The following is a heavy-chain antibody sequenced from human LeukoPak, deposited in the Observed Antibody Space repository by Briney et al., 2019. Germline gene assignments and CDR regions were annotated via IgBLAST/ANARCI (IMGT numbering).Heavy chain of an antibody. CDR1: GFTFSSYA. J-gene: IGHJ6*02. V-gene: IGHV3-23*01. D-gene: IGHD3-22*01. Sequence: GGSLRLSCAASGFTFSSYAMSWVRQAPGKGLEWVSAISGSGGSTYYADSVKGRFTISRDNSKNTLYLQMNSLRAEDTAVYYCAKDCYYGLTSGMDVWGQGTTVTVSS. CDR3: AKDCYYGLTSGMDV. CDR2: ISGSGGST.